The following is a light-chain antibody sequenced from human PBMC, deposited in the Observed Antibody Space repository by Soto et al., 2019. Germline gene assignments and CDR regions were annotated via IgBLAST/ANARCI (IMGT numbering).Light chain of an antibody. CDR1: SSDVGSYNL. Sequence: QSALTQPASESGSPGQSITISCTGTSSDVGSYNLVSWYLQHPGKAPKVMIYEGSMRPSGVSNRLSGSKSGNTASLTISGLQADDEADYYCCSFAGSSGYVFGTGTKVTVL. V-gene: IGLV2-23*01. CDR3: CSFAGSSGYV. J-gene: IGLJ1*01. CDR2: EGS.